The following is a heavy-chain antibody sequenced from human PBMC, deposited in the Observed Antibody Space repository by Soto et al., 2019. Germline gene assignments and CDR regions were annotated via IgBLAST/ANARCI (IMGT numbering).Heavy chain of an antibody. CDR2: MYHSGTT. CDR1: NYSISSGYY. Sequence: PSETLSLTCTVSNYSISSGYYWGWIRQSPGEGLEWIVSMYHSGTTYYNPSLKSRVTISIDTSKNQFSLKLRSVTAADTAVYYCARHEAGWYFDSWGQGTLVTVSS. D-gene: IGHD6-25*01. V-gene: IGHV4-38-2*02. J-gene: IGHJ4*02. CDR3: ARHEAGWYFDS.